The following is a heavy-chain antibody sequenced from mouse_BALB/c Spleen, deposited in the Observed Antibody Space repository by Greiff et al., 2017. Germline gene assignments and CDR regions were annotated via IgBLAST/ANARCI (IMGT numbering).Heavy chain of an antibody. CDR2: IDPENGNT. V-gene: IGHV14-1*02. CDR1: GFNIKDYY. D-gene: IGHD2-4*01. Sequence: EVQLQQSGAELVRPGALVKLSCKASGFNIKDYYMHWVKQRPEQGLEWIGWIDPENGNTIYDPKFQGKASITADTSSNTAYLQLSSLTSENTAFYYCARSTMITTGYYFDYWGQGTTLTVSS. J-gene: IGHJ2*01. CDR3: ARSTMITTGYYFDY.